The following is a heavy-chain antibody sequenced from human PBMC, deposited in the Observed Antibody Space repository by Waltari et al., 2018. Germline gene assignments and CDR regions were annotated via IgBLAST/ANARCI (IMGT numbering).Heavy chain of an antibody. J-gene: IGHJ5*02. CDR1: GYTFTNYA. CDR2: INTNTGNP. CDR3: AREVVPAATIVVNWFDP. V-gene: IGHV7-4-1*02. D-gene: IGHD2-2*01. Sequence: QVQLVPSGSELKKPGASVKVSCKASGYTFTNYAITWLRQAPGKGLELMGWINTNTGNPTYVQGFTGRFVFSLDTSVSTAYLQINSLKADDTAVYYCAREVVPAATIVVNWFDPWGQGTLVTVSS.